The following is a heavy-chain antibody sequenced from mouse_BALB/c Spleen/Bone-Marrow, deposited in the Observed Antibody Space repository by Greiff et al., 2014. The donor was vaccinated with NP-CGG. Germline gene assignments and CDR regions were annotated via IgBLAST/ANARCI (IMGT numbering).Heavy chain of an antibody. CDR3: ARDRGVQGYAMDY. D-gene: IGHD2-14*01. Sequence: DVMLVESGGGLAKPGGSLKLSCAASGFTFSDFYMYWVRQTPEGRLEWVATISYGGSYIYYPDSVKGRFTISRDDAKNNLYLQMSSLKSEDTAMYYCARDRGVQGYAMDYWGQGTSVTVSS. CDR1: GFTFSDFY. V-gene: IGHV5-4*02. CDR2: ISYGGSYI. J-gene: IGHJ4*01.